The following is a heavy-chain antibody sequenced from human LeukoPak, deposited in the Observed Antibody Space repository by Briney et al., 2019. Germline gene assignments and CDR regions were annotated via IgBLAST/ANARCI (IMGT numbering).Heavy chain of an antibody. CDR2: NSGSGDRT. Sequence: GGSLRLSCAASGFTFSSYDVSWVRQAPGKGLEWVSANSGSGDRTHYADSVKGRFTISRDNSKNTLYLQINSLRAEDTAVYYCAKPSSGNYPPTGYWGQGTLVTVSS. D-gene: IGHD1-26*01. CDR3: AKPSSGNYPPTGY. V-gene: IGHV3-23*01. CDR1: GFTFSSYD. J-gene: IGHJ4*02.